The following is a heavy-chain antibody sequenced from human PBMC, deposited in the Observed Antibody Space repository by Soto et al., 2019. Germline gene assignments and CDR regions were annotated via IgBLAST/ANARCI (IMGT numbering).Heavy chain of an antibody. CDR2: IKRDGSRT. V-gene: IGHV3-7*05. CDR3: VRDADIVMMTINYDAFDM. Sequence: GGSLRLSCAASGFTFSTYWMIWVRQAPGKGLEWVANIKRDGSRTYYADSVKGRFTVSRDNTNNLLFLQMNSLGVEDTAVYYCVRDADIVMMTINYDAFDMWGQGTLVTVSS. J-gene: IGHJ3*02. D-gene: IGHD2-15*01. CDR1: GFTFSTYW.